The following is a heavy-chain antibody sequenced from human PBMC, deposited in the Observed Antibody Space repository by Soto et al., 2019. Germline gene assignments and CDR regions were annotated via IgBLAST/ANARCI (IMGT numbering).Heavy chain of an antibody. CDR1: RFTFSSYC. D-gene: IGHD3-22*01. CDR2: IKQDGSEK. CDR3: ARDQGTDSSGYYFIGYYYYYGMDV. Sequence: GRPMKISSSESRFTFSSYCMRWVRKAPGKGLEWVANIKQDGSEKYYVDSVKGRFTISRDNAKNSLYLQMNSLRAEDTAMYYCARDQGTDSSGYYFIGYYYYYGMDVWGQGTTVPVSS. V-gene: IGHV3-7*01. J-gene: IGHJ6*02.